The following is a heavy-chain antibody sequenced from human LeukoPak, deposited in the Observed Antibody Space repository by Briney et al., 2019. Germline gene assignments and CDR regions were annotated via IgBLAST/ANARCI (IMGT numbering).Heavy chain of an antibody. CDR2: IKRDGSEK. Sequence: PGGSLRLSCAASGFTFSDYWMNWVRQAPGKGLQWVATIKRDGSEKHYVDSVKGRFTISRDNAKNSLFLQMDSLRAEDTAVYYCAREYRSFDFWSGYPPYYFDYWGQGTLVTVSS. D-gene: IGHD3-3*01. CDR3: AREYRSFDFWSGYPPYYFDY. CDR1: GFTFSDYW. J-gene: IGHJ4*02. V-gene: IGHV3-7*01.